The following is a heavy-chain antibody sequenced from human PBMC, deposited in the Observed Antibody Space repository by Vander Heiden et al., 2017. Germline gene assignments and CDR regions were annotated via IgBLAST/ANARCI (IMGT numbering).Heavy chain of an antibody. CDR2: IGPSSSPI. V-gene: IGHV3-48*02. D-gene: IGHD3-16*01. CDR1: GFTFSNYN. J-gene: IGHJ4*02. Sequence: EVQLVESGGGLVQPGGSLRLSCAVSGFTFSNYNMIWVRQAPGKGLEWVSIIGPSSSPIYYADSVKGRFTISRDNAKNSLFLQMNSLRDEDTAVYYCARDWNWGSGYWGQGTLVTVSS. CDR3: ARDWNWGSGY.